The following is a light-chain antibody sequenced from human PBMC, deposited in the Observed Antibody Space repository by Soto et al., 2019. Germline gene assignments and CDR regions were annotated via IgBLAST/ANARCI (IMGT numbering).Light chain of an antibody. Sequence: DIVMTQSPVSLAVFLGERATINCKSSQSVLYSSNNKNFLAWYQQKPWQPPKLLIDWASTREFGVPDRFSVSGSGTDFTLPISSLQAEDVAVYYCQQYYSIPLTFGGGTKVGIK. CDR1: QSVLYSSNNKNF. V-gene: IGKV4-1*01. CDR2: WAS. J-gene: IGKJ4*01. CDR3: QQYYSIPLT.